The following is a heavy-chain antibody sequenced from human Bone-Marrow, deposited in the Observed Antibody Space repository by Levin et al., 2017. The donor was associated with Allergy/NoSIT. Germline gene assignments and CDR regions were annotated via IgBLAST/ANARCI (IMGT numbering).Heavy chain of an antibody. CDR3: ARSFTMLRGGFDP. CDR2: IFHTGST. D-gene: IGHD3-10*01. J-gene: IGHJ5*02. CDR1: GGSTSSGGSS. Sequence: TSETLSLTCALSGGSTSSGGSSWSWIRQPPGKGLEWIGYIFHTGSTYYNSSLKSRVTISVDRSKNQFSLKLTSVTAADTAVYYCARSFTMLRGGFDPWGQGILVTVSS. V-gene: IGHV4-30-2*01.